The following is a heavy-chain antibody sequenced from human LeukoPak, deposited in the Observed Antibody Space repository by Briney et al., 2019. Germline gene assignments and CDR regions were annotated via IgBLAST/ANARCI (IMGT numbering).Heavy chain of an antibody. CDR1: GGSISSSIYY. V-gene: IGHV4-39*01. J-gene: IGHJ4*02. CDR3: ARGTTTVALVLRGEYFDY. CDR2: IYYSGSP. Sequence: SETLSLTCTVSGGSISSSIYYWGWLRQPPGKGLEWLGRIYYSGSPYYNPSLKSRVNISVDTSKNQFSLKLSSVTAADTAVYYCARGTTTVALVLRGEYFDYWGQGTLVTVSS. D-gene: IGHD4-23*01.